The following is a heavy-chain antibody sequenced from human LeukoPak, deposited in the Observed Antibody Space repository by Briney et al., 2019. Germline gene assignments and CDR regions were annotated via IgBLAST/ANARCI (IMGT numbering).Heavy chain of an antibody. Sequence: GGSLRLSCAASGFTVSSNYMSWVRQAPGKGLEWVSAISGSGGGTYYADSVRGRFTISRDNSKNTLYLQMNSLRAEDTAVYYCARNNYYYYYYGMDVWGQGTTVTVSS. CDR3: ARNNYYYYYYGMDV. CDR2: ISGSGGGT. J-gene: IGHJ6*02. CDR1: GFTVSSNY. V-gene: IGHV3-23*01.